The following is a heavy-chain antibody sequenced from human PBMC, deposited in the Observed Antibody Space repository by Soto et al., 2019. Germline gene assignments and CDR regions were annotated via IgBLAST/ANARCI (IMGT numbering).Heavy chain of an antibody. J-gene: IGHJ4*02. V-gene: IGHV3-23*01. CDR3: AKGSYRPHDY. Sequence: GGSLRLSCAASGFTFSTYAMSWVRQAPGKGLEWVSAISGSGDTTYYANSVKGRFTISRDNSKNTLYLQMNSLIAEDTAVYYCAKGSYRPHDYWGQGTLVTVSS. CDR2: ISGSGDTT. D-gene: IGHD1-26*01. CDR1: GFTFSTYA.